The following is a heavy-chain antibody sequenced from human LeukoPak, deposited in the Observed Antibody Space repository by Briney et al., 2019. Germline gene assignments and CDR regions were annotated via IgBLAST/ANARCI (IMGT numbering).Heavy chain of an antibody. CDR2: IYYSGST. J-gene: IGHJ4*02. CDR1: GGSFSGYY. V-gene: IGHV4-59*01. CDR3: ARSYDYVWGSYRPFDY. Sequence: SETLSLTCAVYGGSFSGYYWSWIRQPPGKGLEWIGYIYYSGSTNYNPSLKSRVTISVDTSKNQFSLKLSSVTAADTAVYYCARSYDYVWGSYRPFDYWGQGTLVTVSS. D-gene: IGHD3-16*02.